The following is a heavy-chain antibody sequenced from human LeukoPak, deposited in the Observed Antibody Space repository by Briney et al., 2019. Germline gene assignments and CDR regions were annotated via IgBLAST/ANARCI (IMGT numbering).Heavy chain of an antibody. CDR3: VRVYHDGSFESGNWFDP. CDR1: GGTFSSTT. V-gene: IGHV1-69*01. J-gene: IGHJ5*02. D-gene: IGHD3-22*01. Sequence: GASVTVSCKASGGTFSSTTINWVRQAPGQGLEWMGGITPTFRTPNYAQKFQGRVTITAVESMSTAYMELSSLRSEDTAVYYCVRVYHDGSFESGNWFDPWGQGTLVTVSS. CDR2: ITPTFRTP.